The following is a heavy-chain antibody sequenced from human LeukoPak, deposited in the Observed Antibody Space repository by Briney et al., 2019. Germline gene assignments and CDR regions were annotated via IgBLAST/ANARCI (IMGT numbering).Heavy chain of an antibody. CDR1: GGSISNDNSY. D-gene: IGHD4-23*01. CDR3: ARDPLSASGGYYYYYGMDV. CDR2: IYYRGST. Sequence: SETLSLTCTVSGGSISNDNSYWAWIRQPPGKGLEWIAAIYYRGSTYYNPSLKSRLTISVDTSKNQFSLKLSSVTAADTAVYYCARDPLSASGGYYYYYGMDVWGQGTTVTVSS. V-gene: IGHV4-39*07. J-gene: IGHJ6*02.